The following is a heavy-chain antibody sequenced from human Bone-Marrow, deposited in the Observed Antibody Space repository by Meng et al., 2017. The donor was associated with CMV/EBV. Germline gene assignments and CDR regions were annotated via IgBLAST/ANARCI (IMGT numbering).Heavy chain of an antibody. CDR1: GFTFSSYA. CDR2: ISYDGSNK. D-gene: IGHD2-2*01. V-gene: IGHV3-30-3*01. CDR3: ARDSKRGVPAAIYFQH. Sequence: LSLTCAASGFTFSSYAMHWVRQAPGKGLEWVAVISYDGSNKYYADSVKGRFTISRDNSKNTLYLQMNSLRAEDTAVYYCARDSKRGVPAAIYFQHWGQGTLVTVSS. J-gene: IGHJ1*01.